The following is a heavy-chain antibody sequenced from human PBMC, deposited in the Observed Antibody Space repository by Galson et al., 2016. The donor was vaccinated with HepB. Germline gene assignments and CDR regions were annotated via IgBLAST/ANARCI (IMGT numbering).Heavy chain of an antibody. V-gene: IGHV3-7*01. Sequence: SLRLSCAASGFTFNFYWMSWVRQASGKGLEWVANIKEDGSAKYYVDSVKGRFTISRDDARNSVYLQMNSLRVDDTALYSCVTTTRSRPFDYWGQGTLVTVSS. D-gene: IGHD1-1*01. CDR1: GFTFNFYW. J-gene: IGHJ4*02. CDR3: VTTTRSRPFDY. CDR2: IKEDGSAK.